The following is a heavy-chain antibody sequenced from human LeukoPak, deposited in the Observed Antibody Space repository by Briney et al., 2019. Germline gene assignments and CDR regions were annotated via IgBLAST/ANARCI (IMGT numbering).Heavy chain of an antibody. CDR2: INHSGGT. CDR1: GESFSDHY. J-gene: IGHJ4*02. Sequence: SGTLSLTCPVYGESFSDHYWNWIRQPPGKGLEWIGKINHSGGTKYNPSLKTRVVLSVDTSKNQFSLRLTSVTVADTGVYYCARPLTGTYGFAYWSLGTPVIVSS. V-gene: IGHV4-34*01. CDR3: ARPLTGTYGFAY. D-gene: IGHD1-14*01.